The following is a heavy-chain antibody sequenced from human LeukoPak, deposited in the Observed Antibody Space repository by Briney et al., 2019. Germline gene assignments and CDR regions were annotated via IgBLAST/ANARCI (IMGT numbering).Heavy chain of an antibody. D-gene: IGHD5-18*01. V-gene: IGHV3-21*01. Sequence: GGSLRLSCAASGFTFSTYSMNWVRQAPGKGLEWVSSISSSSSYIYYADSVKGRFTIFRDNAKNSLYLQMNGLRAEDTAVYYCARDRGYSYGPFDYWGQGTLVTVSS. CDR3: ARDRGYSYGPFDY. CDR2: ISSSSSYI. CDR1: GFTFSTYS. J-gene: IGHJ4*02.